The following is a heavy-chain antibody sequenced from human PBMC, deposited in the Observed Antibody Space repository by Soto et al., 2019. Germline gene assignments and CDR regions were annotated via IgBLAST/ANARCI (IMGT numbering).Heavy chain of an antibody. CDR2: IYYSGTT. CDR1: GYSISSSNW. D-gene: IGHD1-26*01. Sequence: QVQLQESGPGLVKPSDTLSLTCAVSGYSISSSNWWGWIRQPPGKGLEWIGYIYYSGTTYYNPSLKSRVTMSIDTSRNQFSLKLTSVTAVDTAVYYCARREIQGPIDYWGQGTLVTVSS. V-gene: IGHV4-28*01. CDR3: ARREIQGPIDY. J-gene: IGHJ4*02.